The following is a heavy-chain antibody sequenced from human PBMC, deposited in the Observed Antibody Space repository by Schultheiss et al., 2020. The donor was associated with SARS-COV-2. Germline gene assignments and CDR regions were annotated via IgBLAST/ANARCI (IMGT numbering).Heavy chain of an antibody. J-gene: IGHJ5*02. V-gene: IGHV4-39*07. CDR3: ARDGAATRFGLRVSGVSRFDP. CDR1: GGSISSSSYY. Sequence: SETLSLTCTVSGGSISSSSYYWGWIRQPPGKGLEWIGSIYYSGSTNYNPSLKSRVTISVDTSKNQFSLKLSSVTAADTAVYYCARDGAATRFGLRVSGVSRFDPWGQGTLVTVSS. D-gene: IGHD2-15*01. CDR2: IYYSGST.